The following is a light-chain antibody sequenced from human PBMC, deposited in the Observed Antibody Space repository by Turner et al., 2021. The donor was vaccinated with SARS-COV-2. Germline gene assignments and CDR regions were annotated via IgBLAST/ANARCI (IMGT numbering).Light chain of an antibody. CDR3: QQYAGSLSWS. Sequence: EIVLTQSPGTLSLSPGERATLSCRASQSVSSLLAWHQQKPGQPPRLLIYGASSRATGIPDRFSGSGSGTDFTLTISRVEPEDFAMYYCQQYAGSLSWSFGQGTKVEIK. CDR2: GAS. J-gene: IGKJ1*01. CDR1: QSVSSL. V-gene: IGKV3-20*01.